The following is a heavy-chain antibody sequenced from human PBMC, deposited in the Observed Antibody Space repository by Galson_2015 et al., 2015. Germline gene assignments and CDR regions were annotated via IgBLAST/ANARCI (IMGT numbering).Heavy chain of an antibody. V-gene: IGHV1-24*01. Sequence: SCKVSGYTLTELSLHWVRQAPGQVLAWMGGFDPEDGETIYAQKFQGRVTMTEDTSTDTAYMKLSSLRSEDTAVYYCATVVATIGNFWGQGTLVTVSS. J-gene: IGHJ4*02. CDR3: ATVVATIGNF. D-gene: IGHD5-12*01. CDR2: FDPEDGET. CDR1: GYTLTELS.